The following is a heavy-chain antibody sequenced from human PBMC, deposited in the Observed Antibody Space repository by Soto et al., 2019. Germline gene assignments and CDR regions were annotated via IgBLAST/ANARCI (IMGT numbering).Heavy chain of an antibody. CDR1: GFTFSHHG. J-gene: IGHJ4*02. CDR3: ARWDLDW. CDR2: IWYDGSLK. D-gene: IGHD2-21*01. Sequence: QVQLGESGGGVVQPGKSLRLSCAASGFTFSHHGIHWVRQSPGKGLEWVAVIWYDGSLKYYGDSVQGRFTVSRDNSKNTVYLQMNSLRVEATAVYYCARWDLDWWGQGTLVTVSS. V-gene: IGHV3-33*01.